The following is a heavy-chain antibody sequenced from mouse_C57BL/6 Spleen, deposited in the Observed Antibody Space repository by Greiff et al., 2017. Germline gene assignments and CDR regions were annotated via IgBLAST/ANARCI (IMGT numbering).Heavy chain of an antibody. CDR1: GYTFTSYW. CDR3: ARGDYDGYYAMDY. D-gene: IGHD2-4*01. CDR2: IYPGSGST. Sequence: QVQLQQPGAELVKPGASVKMSCKASGYTFTSYWITWVKQRPGQGLEWIGDIYPGSGSTNYNEKFKSQATLTVDTSSSTAYMQLSSLTSEDSAVYYCARGDYDGYYAMDYWGQGTSVTVSS. V-gene: IGHV1-55*01. J-gene: IGHJ4*01.